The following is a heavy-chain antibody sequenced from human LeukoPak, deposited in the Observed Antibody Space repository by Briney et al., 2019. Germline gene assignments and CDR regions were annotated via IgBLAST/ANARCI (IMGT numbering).Heavy chain of an antibody. V-gene: IGHV3-48*01. D-gene: IGHD6-19*01. CDR2: IDGSSRSI. CDR1: GFTFSSYG. Sequence: GGSLRLSCAASGFTFSSYGVNWVRQAPGKGLEWVSYIDGSSRSIYYADSVKGRFTVSRDNSKNTLYLQMNSLRAEDTAVYYCARKLNSGWYFDYWGQGTLVTVSS. J-gene: IGHJ4*02. CDR3: ARKLNSGWYFDY.